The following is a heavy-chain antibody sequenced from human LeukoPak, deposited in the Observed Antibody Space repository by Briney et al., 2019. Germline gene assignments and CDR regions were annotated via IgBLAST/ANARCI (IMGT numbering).Heavy chain of an antibody. D-gene: IGHD2-21*02. Sequence: GASVKVSCKASGYTFTSYAMNWLRQAPGQGLEWMGWINTNTGNPTYAQGFTGRFVFSLDTSVSTAYLQISSLKAEDTAVYYCARESSGGDYDAFDIWGQGTMVTVSS. CDR1: GYTFTSYA. V-gene: IGHV7-4-1*02. J-gene: IGHJ3*02. CDR2: INTNTGNP. CDR3: ARESSGGDYDAFDI.